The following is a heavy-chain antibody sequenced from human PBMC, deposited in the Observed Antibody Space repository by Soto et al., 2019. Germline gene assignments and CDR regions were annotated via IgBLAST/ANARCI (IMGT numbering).Heavy chain of an antibody. Sequence: ASVKVSCKDSGYTFTSYGISWVRQAPGQGLEWMGWISAYNGNTEYAQNFQGRVTMTTDTSTSTAYMELRRVRSDDTAVYYCARDGRVVAVAGTDYYYGMDVWGQGTTVTVS. J-gene: IGHJ6*02. CDR1: GYTFTSYG. CDR3: ARDGRVVAVAGTDYYYGMDV. D-gene: IGHD6-19*01. CDR2: ISAYNGNT. V-gene: IGHV1-18*04.